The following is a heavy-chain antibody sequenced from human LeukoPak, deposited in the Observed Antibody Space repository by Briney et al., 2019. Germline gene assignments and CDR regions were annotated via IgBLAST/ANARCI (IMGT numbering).Heavy chain of an antibody. J-gene: IGHJ4*02. CDR2: INHSGST. Sequence: PSETLSLTCAVYGGSFSGYYWSWIRQPPGKGLEWIGEINHSGSTNYNPSLKSRVTISVDTSKNQFSLKLSSVTAADTAVYCCARSPYGSGSFDYWGQGTLVTVSS. CDR3: ARSPYGSGSFDY. D-gene: IGHD3-10*01. V-gene: IGHV4-34*01. CDR1: GGSFSGYY.